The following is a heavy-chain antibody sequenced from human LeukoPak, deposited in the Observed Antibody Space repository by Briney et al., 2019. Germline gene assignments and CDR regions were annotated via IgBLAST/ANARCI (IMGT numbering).Heavy chain of an antibody. CDR3: ASLDILTGYLFDY. J-gene: IGHJ4*02. CDR2: IYSGGST. V-gene: IGHV3-66*01. D-gene: IGHD3-9*01. CDR1: GFTFGDYG. Sequence: GGSLRLSCEGSGFTFGDYGVGWFRQAPGKGLEWVSVIYSGGSTYYADSVKGRFTISRDNSKNTLYLQMNSLRAEDTAVYYCASLDILTGYLFDYWGQGTLVTVSS.